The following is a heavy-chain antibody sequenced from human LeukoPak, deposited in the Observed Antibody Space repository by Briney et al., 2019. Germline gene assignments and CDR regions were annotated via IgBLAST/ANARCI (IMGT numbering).Heavy chain of an antibody. CDR3: AREIIGGDYG. V-gene: IGHV4-34*01. Sequence: SETLSLTCAVYGGSFSGYYWSWIRQPPGKGLEWIGEINHSGSTNYNPSLKSRVTISVDTSKNQFSLKLSSVTAADTAVYYCAREIIGGDYGWGQGTLVTVSS. CDR2: INHSGST. D-gene: IGHD4-17*01. J-gene: IGHJ4*02. CDR1: GGSFSGYY.